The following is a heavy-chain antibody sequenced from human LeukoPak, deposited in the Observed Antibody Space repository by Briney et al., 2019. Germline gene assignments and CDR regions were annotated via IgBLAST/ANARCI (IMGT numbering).Heavy chain of an antibody. J-gene: IGHJ4*02. CDR3: ARDGDYQASGSVFFDF. CDR1: GGSISTYF. D-gene: IGHD3-10*01. CDR2: IYHGGAA. Sequence: SETLSLTCTVSGGSISTYFLTWIRQPAGQGLEWIGYIYHGGAAYYNPSLKSRLRMSVDTSENRFSLHLNSVTAADTAVYYCARDGDYQASGSVFFDFWGQGILVTVSS. V-gene: IGHV4-59*06.